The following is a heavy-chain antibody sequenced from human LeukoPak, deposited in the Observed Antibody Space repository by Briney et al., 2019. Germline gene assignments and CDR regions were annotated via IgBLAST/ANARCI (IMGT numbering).Heavy chain of an antibody. CDR1: GYTFTSYY. J-gene: IGHJ6*02. Sequence: ASVKVSCKASGYTFTSYYMHWVRQAPGQGLEWMGIINPSGGSTSYAQKFQSRVTMTRDTSTSTVYMELSSLRSEDTAVYYCARRGSGWYPYYYYGMDVWGQGTTVTVSS. V-gene: IGHV1-46*03. D-gene: IGHD6-19*01. CDR3: ARRGSGWYPYYYYGMDV. CDR2: INPSGGST.